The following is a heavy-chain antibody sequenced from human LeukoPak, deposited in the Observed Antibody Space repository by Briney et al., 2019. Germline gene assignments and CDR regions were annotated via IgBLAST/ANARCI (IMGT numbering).Heavy chain of an antibody. CDR3: AKDPINCSSTNCYFYYFDY. D-gene: IGHD2-2*01. V-gene: IGHV3-30*18. CDR1: GFTFSNYA. CDR2: ISYDGSIK. Sequence: GRSLRLSCAASGFTFSNYAMYWVRQAPGKELEWVAVISYDGSIKYYADSVKGRFTISRDNSKNTLYLQMNSLRAEDTAVYYCAKDPINCSSTNCYFYYFDYWGQGTLVTVSS. J-gene: IGHJ4*02.